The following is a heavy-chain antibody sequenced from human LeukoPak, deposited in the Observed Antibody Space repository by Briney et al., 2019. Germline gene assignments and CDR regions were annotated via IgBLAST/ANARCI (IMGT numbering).Heavy chain of an antibody. J-gene: IGHJ3*02. D-gene: IGHD5-18*01. V-gene: IGHV4-39*07. CDR3: ARSSTRKDSYGYPSNAFDI. Sequence: SETLSLTCTVSGGSISSSSYYWGWLRQPPGKGLEWIGSIYYSGSTNYNPSLKSRVTISVDTSKNQFSLKLSSVTAADTAVYYCARSSTRKDSYGYPSNAFDIWGQGTMVTVSS. CDR1: GGSISSSSYY. CDR2: IYYSGST.